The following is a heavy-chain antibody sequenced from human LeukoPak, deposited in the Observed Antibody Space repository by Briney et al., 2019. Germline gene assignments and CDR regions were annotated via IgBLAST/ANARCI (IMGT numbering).Heavy chain of an antibody. J-gene: IGHJ4*02. CDR3: ARARDYSNYGY. CDR1: GGSFSGYY. CDR2: INHSGST. Sequence: SETLSLTCAVYGGSFSGYYWSWIRQPPGKGLEWIGEINHSGSTNYNPSLKSRVTISVDTSKNQFSLKLSSVTAADTAVYYCARARDYSNYGYWGQGTLVAVSS. V-gene: IGHV4-34*01. D-gene: IGHD4-11*01.